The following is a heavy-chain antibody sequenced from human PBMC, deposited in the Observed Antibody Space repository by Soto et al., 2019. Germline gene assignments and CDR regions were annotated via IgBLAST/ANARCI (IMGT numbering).Heavy chain of an antibody. Sequence: SETLSLTCTVSGGSINHYYWGWIRQPPGKGLEWIGSIYYSGSTYYNPSLKSRVTISVDTSKNQFSLKLSSVTAADTAVYYCARRLYYDSSGFEGGGMDVWGQGTTVTVSS. CDR1: GGSINHYY. V-gene: IGHV4-39*01. CDR2: IYYSGST. CDR3: ARRLYYDSSGFEGGGMDV. J-gene: IGHJ6*02. D-gene: IGHD3-22*01.